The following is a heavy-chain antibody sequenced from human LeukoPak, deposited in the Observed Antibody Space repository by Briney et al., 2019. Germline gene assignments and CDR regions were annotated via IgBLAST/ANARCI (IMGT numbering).Heavy chain of an antibody. Sequence: ASVKVSCKASGYTFTSYYMHWVRQAPGQGLEWMGIINPSGGSTSYAQKFQGRVTMTRDTSTSTVYIELSSLRSEDTAVYYCARDNAFSPSSTRRYFDYWGQGTLVTVSS. CDR2: INPSGGST. J-gene: IGHJ4*02. CDR3: ARDNAFSPSSTRRYFDY. D-gene: IGHD2-2*01. CDR1: GYTFTSYY. V-gene: IGHV1-46*01.